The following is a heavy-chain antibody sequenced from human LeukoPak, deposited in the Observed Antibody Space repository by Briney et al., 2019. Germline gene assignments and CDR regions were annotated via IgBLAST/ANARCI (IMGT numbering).Heavy chain of an antibody. D-gene: IGHD2-15*01. Sequence: GGSLRLSCAASGFTLSSYGMHWVRQAPGKGLEWVAVIWHDGSNKYYADSVKGRFTIFRDNSKNTLYLQMNSLRAEDTAVYYCARAQAHYRSGGSCFFSQLDYWGQGTLVTVSS. V-gene: IGHV3-33*01. CDR1: GFTLSSYG. J-gene: IGHJ4*02. CDR3: ARAQAHYRSGGSCFFSQLDY. CDR2: IWHDGSNK.